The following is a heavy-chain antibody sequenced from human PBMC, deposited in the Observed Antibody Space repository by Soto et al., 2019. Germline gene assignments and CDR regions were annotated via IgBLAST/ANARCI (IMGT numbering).Heavy chain of an antibody. V-gene: IGHV3-74*01. J-gene: IGHJ5*02. Sequence: GGSLRLSCAASGFTFSSSWMHWVRQAPGKGLVWVSRINSDGSATSYADSVKGRCTISRDNAKNTMYLQMNSLRAEDTALYYCARGFCSSLRCGQDWFDPWGQGTLVTVSS. CDR3: ARGFCSSLRCGQDWFDP. CDR2: INSDGSAT. D-gene: IGHD2-2*01. CDR1: GFTFSSSW.